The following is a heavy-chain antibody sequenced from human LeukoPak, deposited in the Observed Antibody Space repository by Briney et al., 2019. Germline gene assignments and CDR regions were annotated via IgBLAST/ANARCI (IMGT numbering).Heavy chain of an antibody. CDR2: ISGSGGNT. CDR1: GFTFSSYA. D-gene: IGHD6-19*01. CDR3: AKEGPIAVANYFDY. Sequence: PGGSLRLSCAASGFTFSSYAMSWVRQAPGKGLEWVSSISGSGGNTFYADSVKGRFTISRDNSKNSLYLQMNGLRTQDTALYYCAKEGPIAVANYFDYWGQGTLVTVSS. V-gene: IGHV3-23*01. J-gene: IGHJ4*02.